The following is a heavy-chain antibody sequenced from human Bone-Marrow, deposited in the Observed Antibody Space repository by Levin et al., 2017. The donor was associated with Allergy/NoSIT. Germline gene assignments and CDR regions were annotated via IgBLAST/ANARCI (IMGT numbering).Heavy chain of an antibody. Sequence: GGSLRLSCAASGFTFSSYAMNWVRQAPGKGLEWVAVVISDGINKYYANSVKGRFTISRDNSKNTLYLQMNSLRAEDTAVYYCVRDPYNWNYFDYWGQGTLVTVSS. CDR1: GFTFSSYA. CDR3: VRDPYNWNYFDY. V-gene: IGHV3-30*14. CDR2: VISDGINK. D-gene: IGHD1-20*01. J-gene: IGHJ4*02.